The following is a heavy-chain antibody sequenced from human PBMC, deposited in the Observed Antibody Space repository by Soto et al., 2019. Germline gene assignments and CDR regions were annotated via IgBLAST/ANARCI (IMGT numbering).Heavy chain of an antibody. Sequence: ASVKVSCKASGNTFTSYAIHWVRQAPGQRLEWMGWINAGNGNTRYLQKFQGRLTITRDTSASTAYMEPSRLRSEDTAVYYCARDRFTMVVLFIPYLDYWGQGTPVTVSS. V-gene: IGHV1-3*01. CDR1: GNTFTSYA. CDR3: ARDRFTMVVLFIPYLDY. D-gene: IGHD3-10*01. CDR2: INAGNGNT. J-gene: IGHJ4*02.